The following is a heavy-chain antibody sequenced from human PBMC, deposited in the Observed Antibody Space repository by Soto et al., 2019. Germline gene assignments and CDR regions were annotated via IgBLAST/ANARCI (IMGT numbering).Heavy chain of an antibody. CDR1: GYTFTSYD. Sequence: AVKVSCKASGYTFTSYDINWVRQATGQGLEWMGWMNPNSGNTGYAQKFQGRVTMTRNTSISTAYMELSSLRSEDTAVYYCARDPPYYYDSSGVTGMDVWGQGTTVTVSS. V-gene: IGHV1-8*01. CDR3: ARDPPYYYDSSGVTGMDV. D-gene: IGHD3-22*01. CDR2: MNPNSGNT. J-gene: IGHJ6*02.